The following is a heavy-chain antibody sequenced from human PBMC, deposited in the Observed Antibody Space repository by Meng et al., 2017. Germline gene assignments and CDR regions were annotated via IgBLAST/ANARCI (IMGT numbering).Heavy chain of an antibody. D-gene: IGHD3-10*01. CDR1: GGSFSGYY. J-gene: IGHJ5*02. Sequence: SETLSLTCAVYGGSFSGYYWSWIRQPPGKGLEWIGEINHSGSTNYNPSLKSRVTISVDTSKNQFSLKLSSVTAADTAVYYCARVYGILLWFGELYFDPWGQGTLVTVSS. V-gene: IGHV4-34*01. CDR2: INHSGST. CDR3: ARVYGILLWFGELYFDP.